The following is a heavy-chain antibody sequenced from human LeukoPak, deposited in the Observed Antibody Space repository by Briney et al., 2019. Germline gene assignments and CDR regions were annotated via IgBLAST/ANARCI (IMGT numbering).Heavy chain of an antibody. CDR1: GFTFSSYW. CDR2: IKQDGSEK. J-gene: IGHJ4*02. V-gene: IGHV3-7*01. CDR3: ARATRNTMVRGAPGYFDY. Sequence: GGSLRLSCAASGFTFSSYWMSWVRQAPGKGLEWVANIKQDGSEKCYVDSVKGRFTISRDNAKNSLYLQMNSLSAEDTAVYYCARATRNTMVRGAPGYFDYWGQGTLVTVSS. D-gene: IGHD3-10*01.